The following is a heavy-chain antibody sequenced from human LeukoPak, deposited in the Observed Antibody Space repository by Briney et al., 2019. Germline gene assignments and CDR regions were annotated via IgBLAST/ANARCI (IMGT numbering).Heavy chain of an antibody. D-gene: IGHD6-13*01. Sequence: PSETLSLTCTVSGGSISSYYWSWIRQPPGKGLEWIGYIYYSGSTNYNPSLKSRVTISVDTSKNQFSLKLSSVTAADTAVYYCARLFAPSYSSSWSDYYYMDVWGKGTTVTISS. CDR2: IYYSGST. CDR3: ARLFAPSYSSSWSDYYYMDV. J-gene: IGHJ6*03. CDR1: GGSISSYY. V-gene: IGHV4-59*01.